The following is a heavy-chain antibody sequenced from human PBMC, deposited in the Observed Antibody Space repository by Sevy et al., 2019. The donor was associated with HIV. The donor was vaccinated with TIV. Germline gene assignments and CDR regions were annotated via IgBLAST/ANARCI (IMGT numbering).Heavy chain of an antibody. D-gene: IGHD3-22*01. V-gene: IGHV1-24*01. CDR3: ATLYYYDSSGDQPLDY. CDR2: FDPEDGET. J-gene: IGHJ4*02. Sequence: ASVKVSCKVSGYTLTELSMHWVRQAPGKGLEWMGGFDPEDGETIYAQKFQGRVTMTEDTSTDTAYMELSSLRSEDTAVYYCATLYYYDSSGDQPLDYWGQGTLVTVSS. CDR1: GYTLTELS.